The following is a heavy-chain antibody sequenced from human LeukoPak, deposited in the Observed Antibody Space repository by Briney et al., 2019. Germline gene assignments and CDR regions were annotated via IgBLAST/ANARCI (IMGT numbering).Heavy chain of an antibody. V-gene: IGHV4-4*07. CDR3: ARGCGGGCLYFQH. J-gene: IGHJ1*01. Sequence: SETLSLTCTVSGDFITAYYWSWIRQPPGKGLEWIGRIYTSGSTNYNPSHKSRVTMSVDTSKNQFSLKLSSVTAAGTAVYYCARGCGGGCLYFQHWGQGTLVTVSS. CDR2: IYTSGST. CDR1: GDFITAYY. D-gene: IGHD2-21*01.